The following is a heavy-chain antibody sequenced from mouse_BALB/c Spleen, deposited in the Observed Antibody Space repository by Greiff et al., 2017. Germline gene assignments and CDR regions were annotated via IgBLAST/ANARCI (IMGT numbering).Heavy chain of an antibody. CDR2: ISYDGSN. CDR1: GYSITSGYY. V-gene: IGHV3-6*02. CDR3: ARTRDYDGFAY. D-gene: IGHD2-4*01. J-gene: IGHJ3*01. Sequence: EVQVVESGPGLVKPSQSLSLTCSVTGYSITSGYYWNWIRQFPGNKLEWMGYISYDGSNNYNPSLKNRISITRDTSKNQFFLKLNSVTTEDTATYYCARTRDYDGFAYWGQGTLVTVSA.